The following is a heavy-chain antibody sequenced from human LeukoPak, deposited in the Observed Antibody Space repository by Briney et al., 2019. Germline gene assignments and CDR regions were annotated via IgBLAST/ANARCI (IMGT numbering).Heavy chain of an antibody. CDR2: ISAYNGNT. CDR3: AGGIRGNYHYYYMDV. D-gene: IGHD3-10*01. CDR1: GYTFTSYG. Sequence: ASVKVSCKASGYTFTSYGISWVRQAPGQGLEWMGWISAYNGNTNYAQKLQGRVTMTTDTSTSTAYMELRSLRSDDTAVYYCAGGIRGNYHYYYMDVWGKGTTVTVSS. V-gene: IGHV1-18*01. J-gene: IGHJ6*03.